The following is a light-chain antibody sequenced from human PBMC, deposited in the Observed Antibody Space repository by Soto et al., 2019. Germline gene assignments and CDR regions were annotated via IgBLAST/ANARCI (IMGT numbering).Light chain of an antibody. Sequence: EIVLTHSPATLSLSPGERATLSCRASQSVGSSLAWYQQKPGQSPRLLIYDASNRATGIPARFSGSGSGTDFTLTISSLEPEDFAVYYCQQRSNWPLTFGGGTKVDIK. CDR3: QQRSNWPLT. V-gene: IGKV3-11*01. CDR1: QSVGSS. CDR2: DAS. J-gene: IGKJ4*01.